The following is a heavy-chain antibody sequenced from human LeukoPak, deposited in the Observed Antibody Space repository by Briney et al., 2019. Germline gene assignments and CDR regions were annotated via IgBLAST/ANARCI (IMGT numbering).Heavy chain of an antibody. CDR2: ISYDGSNK. CDR1: GFTFSSYA. Sequence: GGSLRLSCAASGFTFSSYAMHWVRQALGKGLEWVAVISYDGSNKYYADSVKGRFTISRDNSKNTLYLQMNSLRAEDTAMYYCARDGGSCSGTSCYFGSDYWGQGTLVTVSS. V-gene: IGHV3-30*04. J-gene: IGHJ4*02. D-gene: IGHD2-2*01. CDR3: ARDGGSCSGTSCYFGSDY.